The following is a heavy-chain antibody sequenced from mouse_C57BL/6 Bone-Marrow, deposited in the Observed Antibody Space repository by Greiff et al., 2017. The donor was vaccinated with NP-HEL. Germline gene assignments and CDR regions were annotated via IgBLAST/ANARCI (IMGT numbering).Heavy chain of an antibody. D-gene: IGHD1-1*01. CDR3: ARPYYCGSSSWFAY. J-gene: IGHJ3*01. CDR2: IHPNSGST. V-gene: IGHV1-64*01. Sequence: QVQLQQPGAELVKPGASVKLSCKASGYTFTSYWMHWVKQRPGQGLEWIGMIHPNSGSTNYNEKFKSKATLTVDKSSSTAYMQLSSLTSEDSAVYYCARPYYCGSSSWFAYWGQGTLVTVSA. CDR1: GYTFTSYW.